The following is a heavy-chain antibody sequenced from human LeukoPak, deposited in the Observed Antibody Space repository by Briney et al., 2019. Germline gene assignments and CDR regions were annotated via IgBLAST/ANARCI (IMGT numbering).Heavy chain of an antibody. Sequence: ASVKVSCKASGGTFSSYAISWVRQAPGQGLEWMGWINPNSGGTNYAQKFQGRVTMTGDTSISTAYMELSRLRSDDTAVYYCARDFRDEQQLTKGHWFDPWGQGTLVTVSS. CDR3: ARDFRDEQQLTKGHWFDP. CDR1: GGTFSSYA. V-gene: IGHV1-2*02. D-gene: IGHD6-13*01. CDR2: INPNSGGT. J-gene: IGHJ5*02.